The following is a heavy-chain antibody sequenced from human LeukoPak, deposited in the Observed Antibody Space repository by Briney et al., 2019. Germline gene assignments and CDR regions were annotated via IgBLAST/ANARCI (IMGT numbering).Heavy chain of an antibody. CDR3: ARGMFDNSGHYYYFYYALDV. CDR2: MHPNSGNT. Sequence: VASVKVSCKASGYTFTSYDINWVRQATGQGLEWMGWMHPNSGNTGYAQNFQGRVTMTRNTSISTAYMELSSLRSEDTAVYFCARGMFDNSGHYYYFYYALDVWGQGTTVTVFS. J-gene: IGHJ6*02. D-gene: IGHD3-22*01. CDR1: GYTFTSYD. V-gene: IGHV1-8*01.